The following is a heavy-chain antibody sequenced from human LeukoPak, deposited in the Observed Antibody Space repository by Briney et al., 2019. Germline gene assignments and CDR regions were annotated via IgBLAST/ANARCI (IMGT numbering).Heavy chain of an antibody. CDR1: GFTFSSYG. J-gene: IGHJ3*02. CDR2: IRYDGSNK. V-gene: IGHV3-30*02. D-gene: IGHD6-6*01. Sequence: GGSLRLSCAASGFTFSSYGMSWVRQAPGKGLEWVAFIRYDGSNKYYADSVKGRFTISRDNAKNSLYLQMNSLRAEDTAVYYCARRIAARGDAFDIWGQGTMVTVSS. CDR3: ARRIAARGDAFDI.